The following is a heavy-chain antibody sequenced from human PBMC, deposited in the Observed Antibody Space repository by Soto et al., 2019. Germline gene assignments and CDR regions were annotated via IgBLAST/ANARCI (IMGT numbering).Heavy chain of an antibody. D-gene: IGHD3-22*01. CDR3: ARQHYYDSSGYYTWN. J-gene: IGHJ4*02. V-gene: IGHV4-39*01. CDR2: VHYSGST. CDR1: GGSISSNIYY. Sequence: SETLSLTCSVSGGSISSNIYYCGWIRQPPGKGLEWIATVHYSGSTYYTPSLKSRVTISADTSNNQFSLRLNSVTAADTAVYYCARQHYYDSSGYYTWNWGQGTLVTVSS.